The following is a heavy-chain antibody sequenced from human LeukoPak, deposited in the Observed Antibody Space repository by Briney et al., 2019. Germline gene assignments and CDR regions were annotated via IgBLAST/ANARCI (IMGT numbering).Heavy chain of an antibody. CDR1: GGTFSSYA. CDR3: ARDLVDTATPYYFDY. J-gene: IGHJ4*02. D-gene: IGHD5-18*01. CDR2: IIPIFGTA. V-gene: IGHV1-69*13. Sequence: SVKVSCKDSGGTFSSYAISWVRQAPGQGLEWMGGIIPIFGTANYAQKFQGRVTITADESTSTAYMELSSLRSEDTAVYYCARDLVDTATPYYFDYWGQGTLVTVSS.